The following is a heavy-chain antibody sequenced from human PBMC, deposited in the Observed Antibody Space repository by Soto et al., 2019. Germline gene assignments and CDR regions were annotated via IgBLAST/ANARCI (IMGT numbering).Heavy chain of an antibody. Sequence: GGSLRLSCAASGFTFSSYAMSWVRQAPGKGLEWVSAISGSGGSTCYADSVKGRFTISRDNSKNTLYLQMNSLRAEDTAVYYCAKEVPLGVAAGKDYYGMDVWGQGTTVTVSS. J-gene: IGHJ6*02. CDR2: ISGSGGST. D-gene: IGHD6-13*01. V-gene: IGHV3-23*01. CDR1: GFTFSSYA. CDR3: AKEVPLGVAAGKDYYGMDV.